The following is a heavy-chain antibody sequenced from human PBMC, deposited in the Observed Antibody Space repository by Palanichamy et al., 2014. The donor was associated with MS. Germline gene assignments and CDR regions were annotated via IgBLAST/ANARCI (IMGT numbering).Heavy chain of an antibody. CDR1: EFTFSSYA. CDR2: ISHDGSNK. D-gene: IGHD4-23*01. J-gene: IGHJ4*02. V-gene: IGHV3-30*18. Sequence: QVQLVESGGGVVQPGRSLRLSCAASEFTFSSYAMHWVRQAPGKGLEWVAVISHDGSNKYYVDSVKGRFTISRDNSKNTPCLQMDSLRAEDTAVYYCAKEDGGHSQTDYWGQGTLVTVSS. CDR3: AKEDGGHSQTDY.